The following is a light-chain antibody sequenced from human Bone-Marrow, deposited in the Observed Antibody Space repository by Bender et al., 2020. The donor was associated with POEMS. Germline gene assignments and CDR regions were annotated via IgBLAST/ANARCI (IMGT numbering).Light chain of an antibody. J-gene: IGLJ2*01. CDR1: SSDVGGYNY. CDR3: SSYTSSNTVI. V-gene: IGLV2-14*01. Sequence: QSALTQPASVSGSPGQSVTFSCTGTSSDVGGYNYVSWYQQYPGGVPKLIISGVSHRPSGVSNRFSGSKSGNTASLTISGLQAEDEANYYCSSYTSSNTVIFGGGTKLTVL. CDR2: GVS.